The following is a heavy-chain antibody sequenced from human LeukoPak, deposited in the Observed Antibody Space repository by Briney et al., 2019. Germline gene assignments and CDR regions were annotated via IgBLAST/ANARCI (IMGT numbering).Heavy chain of an antibody. CDR3: ARHRLAPRLTLYYYYYMDV. D-gene: IGHD6-6*01. V-gene: IGHV4-4*09. CDR1: GGSISSYY. CDR2: IYTSGST. J-gene: IGHJ6*03. Sequence: SETLSLTCTVSGGSISSYYWSWIRQPPGKGLEWIGYIYTSGSTNYNPSLKSRVTISVDTSKNQFSLKLSSVTAADTAVYYCARHRLAPRLTLYYYYYMDVWGKGTTVTVSS.